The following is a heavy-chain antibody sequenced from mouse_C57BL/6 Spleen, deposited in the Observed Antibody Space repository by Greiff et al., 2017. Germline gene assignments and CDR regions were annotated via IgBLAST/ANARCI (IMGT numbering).Heavy chain of an antibody. Sequence: QVQLQQPGAELVKPGASVKLSCKASGFTFTSYWMQWVKQRPGQGLEWIGGIDPSDSYTNYNQKFKGKATLTVDPSSSTAYMQLSSPTSEDSAVYYCGSLSMGGGYYEYFEVWGTGTTVTVSS. V-gene: IGHV1-50*01. J-gene: IGHJ1*03. CDR1: GFTFTSYW. CDR3: GSLSMGGGYYEYFEV. D-gene: IGHD2-3*01. CDR2: IDPSDSYT.